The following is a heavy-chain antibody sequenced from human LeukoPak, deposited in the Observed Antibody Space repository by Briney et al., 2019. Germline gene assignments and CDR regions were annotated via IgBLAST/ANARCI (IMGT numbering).Heavy chain of an antibody. CDR1: GFTLDDYG. CDR2: INWNGDST. CDR3: ARGFYYDSGATWRAFNI. J-gene: IGHJ3*02. Sequence: GGSLRLSCAASGFTLDDYGMSWVRRAPGKGLEWVSGINWNGDSTNYADSVKGRFTISRDNAKNSLYLQVNSLRAEDTALYYCARGFYYDSGATWRAFNIWGQGTMVTVSS. D-gene: IGHD3-22*01. V-gene: IGHV3-20*04.